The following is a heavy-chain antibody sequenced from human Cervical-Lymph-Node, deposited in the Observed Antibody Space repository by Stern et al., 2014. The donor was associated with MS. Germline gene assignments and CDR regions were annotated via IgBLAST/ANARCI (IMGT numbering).Heavy chain of an antibody. Sequence: VQLEESGAEVTKPGASVKVSCTASGYTFTGFFLHWVRQAPGHGLEWVGWINPNTGVTKSAQKFQGWVTLTRDTSINTVYMELNRLKSDDTAVFYCARGYPFFDNWGQGTLVTVSS. CDR3: ARGYPFFDN. D-gene: IGHD2-15*01. CDR2: INPNTGVT. J-gene: IGHJ4*02. CDR1: GYTFTGFF. V-gene: IGHV1-2*04.